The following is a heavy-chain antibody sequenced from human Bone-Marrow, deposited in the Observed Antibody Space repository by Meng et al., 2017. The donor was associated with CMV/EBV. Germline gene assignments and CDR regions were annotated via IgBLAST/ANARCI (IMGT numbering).Heavy chain of an antibody. V-gene: IGHV4-34*01. J-gene: IGHJ4*02. CDR3: ARSPFWSGYHYYFDY. Sequence: SETLSLTCAVYGGSFSNYYWSWIRQPPGKGLEWIGEINHSGSTNYNPSLKSRVTISVDTSKNQFSLKLSSVTAADTAVYYCARSPFWSGYHYYFDYWGQGTLVTASS. CDR2: INHSGST. D-gene: IGHD3-3*01. CDR1: GGSFSNYY.